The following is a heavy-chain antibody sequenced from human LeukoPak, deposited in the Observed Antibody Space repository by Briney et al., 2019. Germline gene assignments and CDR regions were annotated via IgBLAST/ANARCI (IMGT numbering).Heavy chain of an antibody. CDR3: ASDGLGWFDP. CDR1: GCTFSSYA. J-gene: IGHJ5*02. V-gene: IGHV1-69*05. Sequence: GASVKVSCKASGCTFSSYAISWVRQAPGQGLECMGRIIPIFGTANYAQKFQGRVTITTDESTSTAYMELSSLRSEDTAVYYCASDGLGWFDPWGQGTLVTVSS. CDR2: IIPIFGTA. D-gene: IGHD3-16*01.